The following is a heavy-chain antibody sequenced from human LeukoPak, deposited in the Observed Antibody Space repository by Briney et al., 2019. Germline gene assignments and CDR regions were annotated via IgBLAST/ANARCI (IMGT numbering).Heavy chain of an antibody. Sequence: ASVKVSCKASGYTFTSYYMHWVRQAPGQGLEWMGIINPSGGSTSYAQKFQGRVTMNRDMSTSTVYMELSSLRSEDTAVYYCARDQRNYYGKHHDAFDIWGRGTMVTVSS. CDR3: ARDQRNYYGKHHDAFDI. V-gene: IGHV1-46*01. J-gene: IGHJ3*02. D-gene: IGHD3-10*01. CDR2: INPSGGST. CDR1: GYTFTSYY.